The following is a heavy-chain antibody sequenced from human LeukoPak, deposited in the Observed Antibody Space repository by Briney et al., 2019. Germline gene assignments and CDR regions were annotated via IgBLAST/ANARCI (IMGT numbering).Heavy chain of an antibody. J-gene: IGHJ4*02. D-gene: IGHD2-2*01. V-gene: IGHV1-2*02. CDR3: ARGMPFDY. CDR1: GYTFTGYY. Sequence: ASVKVSCKASGYTFTGYYVHWVRQAPGQGLEWMGWINPNSGGTNFAQKFQGRVTMTRDTSMSTAYMELRSLRSDDTAVYYCARGMPFDYWGQGTLVTVSS. CDR2: INPNSGGT.